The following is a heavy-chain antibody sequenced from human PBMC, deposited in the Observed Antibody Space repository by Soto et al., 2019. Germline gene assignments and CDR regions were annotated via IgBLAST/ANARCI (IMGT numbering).Heavy chain of an antibody. CDR2: MNPNSGNT. CDR1: GYTFTSYD. D-gene: IGHD5-18*01. V-gene: IGHV1-8*01. J-gene: IGHJ5*02. Sequence: ASVKVSCKASGYTFTSYDINWVRQATGQGLEWMGWMNPNSGNTGYAQKFQGRVTMTRNTSISTAYMELSSLRSEDTAVYYCARAGTAMVTSEFDPWGQGTLVTVSS. CDR3: ARAGTAMVTSEFDP.